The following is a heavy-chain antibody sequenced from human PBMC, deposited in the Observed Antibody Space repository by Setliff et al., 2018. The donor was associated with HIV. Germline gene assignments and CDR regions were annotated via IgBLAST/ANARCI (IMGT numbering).Heavy chain of an antibody. Sequence: SETLSLTCAVYGGSFSGYYWSWIRQPPGKGLEWIGEINHSGSTNYNPSLKSRVTISVDTSKNQFSLKLTSVTAADTAVYYCAKDPLMWGGSYYYFDYWGQGTLVTVSS. CDR1: GGSFSGYY. J-gene: IGHJ4*02. V-gene: IGHV4-34*01. CDR3: AKDPLMWGGSYYYFDY. D-gene: IGHD1-26*01. CDR2: INHSGST.